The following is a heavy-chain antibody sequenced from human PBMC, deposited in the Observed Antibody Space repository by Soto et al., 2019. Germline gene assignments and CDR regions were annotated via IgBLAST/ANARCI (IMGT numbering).Heavy chain of an antibody. D-gene: IGHD6-19*01. CDR2: VYYSGSS. CDR3: VRDYLLAGFDT. Sequence: SETLSLTCTVSNGSIITYYCTCFRQPPGKGLEWIGYVYYSGSSNYNPSLKSRVGMSIDTSKNQFSLELKSVTAADTATYYCVRDYLLAGFDTWGQGILVTVSS. CDR1: NGSIITYY. J-gene: IGHJ5*02. V-gene: IGHV4-59*01.